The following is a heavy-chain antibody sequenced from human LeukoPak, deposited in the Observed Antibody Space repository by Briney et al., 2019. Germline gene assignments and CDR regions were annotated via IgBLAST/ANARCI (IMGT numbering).Heavy chain of an antibody. CDR3: ARDWLWFGDLGY. CDR1: GGSISSSSYY. CDR2: IYYSGST. V-gene: IGHV4-39*07. D-gene: IGHD3-10*01. Sequence: PSETLSLTCTVSGGSISSSSYYWGWIRQPPGKGLEWIGSIYYSGSTYYNPSLKSRVTISVDTSKNQFSLKLSSVTAADTAVYYCARDWLWFGDLGYWGQGTLVTVSS. J-gene: IGHJ4*02.